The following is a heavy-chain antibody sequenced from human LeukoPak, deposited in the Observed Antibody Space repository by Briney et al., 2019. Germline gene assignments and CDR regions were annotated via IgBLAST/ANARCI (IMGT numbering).Heavy chain of an antibody. CDR2: TYYRSQWYY. J-gene: IGHJ4*02. D-gene: IGHD6-13*01. Sequence: SQTLSLTCVISGDSVSSNIATWNWISQFPSRGLEWLGRTYYRSQWYYDYAVSVRSRITINPDTSKNQFSLQLSSVTPEDTAVYFCARERSSWYYLDYWGQGMLVTVSS. V-gene: IGHV6-1*01. CDR3: ARERSSWYYLDY. CDR1: GDSVSSNIAT.